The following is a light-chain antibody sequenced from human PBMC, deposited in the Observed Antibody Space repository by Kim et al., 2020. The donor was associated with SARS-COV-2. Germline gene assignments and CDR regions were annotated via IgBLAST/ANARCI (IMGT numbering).Light chain of an antibody. CDR1: PGSSIH. CDR2: SAS. CDR3: QEYVTYPYT. V-gene: IGKV1-16*02. J-gene: IGKJ2*01. Sequence: SASVGDSVTIPCRASPGSSIHLAWFQQRPGKAPKPLVYSASTLESGVPSKFSGSGSGTDFTLTINSLQPEDAATYYCQEYVTYPYTFGQGTKLEI.